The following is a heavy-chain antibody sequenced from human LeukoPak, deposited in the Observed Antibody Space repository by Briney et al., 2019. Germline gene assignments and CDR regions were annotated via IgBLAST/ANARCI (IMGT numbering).Heavy chain of an antibody. CDR2: IIPIFGTA. CDR1: GYTFTSYG. V-gene: IGHV1-69*13. J-gene: IGHJ4*02. D-gene: IGHD6-19*01. CDR3: ARDLLAVPGLDY. Sequence: SVKVSCKASGYTFTSYGISWVRQAPGQGLEWMGGIIPIFGTANYAQKFQGRVTITADESTSTAYMELSSLRSEDTAVYFCARDLLAVPGLDYWGQGTLVTVSS.